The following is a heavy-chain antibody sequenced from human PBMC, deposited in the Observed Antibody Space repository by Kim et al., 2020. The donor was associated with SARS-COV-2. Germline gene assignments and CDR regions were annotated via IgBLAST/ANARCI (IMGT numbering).Heavy chain of an antibody. J-gene: IGHJ4*02. V-gene: IGHV3-23*01. CDR1: GFTFSSYA. CDR2: ISGSGGST. CDR3: AKEGYSYGYPLYYFDY. D-gene: IGHD5-18*01. Sequence: GGSLRLSCAASGFTFSSYAMSWVRQAPGKGLEWVSAISGSGGSTYYADSVKGRFTISRDNSENTLYPQMNSLRAEDTAVYYCAKEGYSYGYPLYYFDYWGQGTLVTVSS.